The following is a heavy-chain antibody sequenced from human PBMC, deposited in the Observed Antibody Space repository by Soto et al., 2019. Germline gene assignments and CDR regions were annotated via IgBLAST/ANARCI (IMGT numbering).Heavy chain of an antibody. CDR3: ARELFGYSSSWYEIWDY. V-gene: IGHV3-21*01. CDR1: GFTFSSYS. J-gene: IGHJ4*02. CDR2: ISSSSSYI. Sequence: GGSLRLSCAASGFTFSSYSMNWVRQAPGKGLEWVSSISSSSSYIYYADSVKGRFTISRDNAKNSLYLQMSSLRAEDTAVYYCARELFGYSSSWYEIWDYWGQGTLVTVSS. D-gene: IGHD6-13*01.